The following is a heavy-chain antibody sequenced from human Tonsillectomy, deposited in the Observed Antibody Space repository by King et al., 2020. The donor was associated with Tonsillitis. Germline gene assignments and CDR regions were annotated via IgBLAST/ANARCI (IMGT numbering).Heavy chain of an antibody. V-gene: IGHV1-3*01. Sequence: FQLVQSGAEVRKPGASVEVSCKASGYTFTYYAIHWVRQAPGQGLEWLGWINAGNGNTEYSQKFQGRVTITRDTSASTAYMELSSLRSEDTAMYYCAISISEHCTSTTCPYHYYYHMDVWGKGTTITVSS. D-gene: IGHD2-2*01. J-gene: IGHJ6*03. CDR2: INAGNGNT. CDR1: GYTFTYYA. CDR3: AISISEHCTSTTCPYHYYYHMDV.